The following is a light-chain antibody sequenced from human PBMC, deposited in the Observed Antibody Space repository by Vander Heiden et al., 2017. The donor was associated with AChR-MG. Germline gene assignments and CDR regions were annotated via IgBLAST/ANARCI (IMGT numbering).Light chain of an antibody. J-gene: IGKJ1*01. CDR1: QNVASY. CDR3: QQHGGWPPLT. V-gene: IGKV3-11*01. CDR2: HVS. Sequence: DILLTQSPATLSVSLGDRVTLPCRASQNVASYVAWYQQKPRKAPELLIYHVSKRNSGVPARFSGSGSETDFTLTISSLEPEDFALYYCQQHGGWPPLTFGQGTKVEIK.